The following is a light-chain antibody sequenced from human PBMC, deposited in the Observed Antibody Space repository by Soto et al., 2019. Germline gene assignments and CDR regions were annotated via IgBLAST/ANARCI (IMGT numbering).Light chain of an antibody. CDR2: TTS. CDR1: QSISYY. CDR3: QQSYTTPWT. V-gene: IGKV1-39*01. J-gene: IGKJ1*01. Sequence: DIQITQSPSSLSASVGDRVTITCRASQSISYYLNWYQQKPGRAPRLLIYTTSSLQSGVPSKFSGSASGTDFTLTISSLQPEDFATYYCQQSYTTPWTFGQGTKV.